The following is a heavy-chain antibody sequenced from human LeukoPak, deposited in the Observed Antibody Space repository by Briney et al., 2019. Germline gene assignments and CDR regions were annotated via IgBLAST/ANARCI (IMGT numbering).Heavy chain of an antibody. Sequence: GGSLRLSCAASGFTVSSNYMSWVRQAPGKGLEWVSVIYSGGSTYYADSVKGRFTIPRDNSKNTLYLQMNSLRAEDTAVYYCARRCVGWLVGVPDNLGMDVWGQGTTVTVSS. CDR1: GFTVSSNY. D-gene: IGHD6-19*01. V-gene: IGHV3-53*01. J-gene: IGHJ6*02. CDR3: ARRCVGWLVGVPDNLGMDV. CDR2: IYSGGST.